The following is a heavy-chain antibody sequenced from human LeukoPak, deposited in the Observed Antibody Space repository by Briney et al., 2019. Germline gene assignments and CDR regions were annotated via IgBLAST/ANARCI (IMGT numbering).Heavy chain of an antibody. V-gene: IGHV3-74*01. D-gene: IGHD3-22*01. CDR3: ARDFSGYLDY. J-gene: IGHJ4*02. Sequence: GGSLRLSCAASGFTFANYAMSWVRQAPGKGLVWVSRIYIDVTTTICADSVRGRFTISRDNAKNTLYLQMNSLRAEDTAVYYCARDFSGYLDYWGQGTLVTVSS. CDR1: GFTFANYA. CDR2: IYIDVTTT.